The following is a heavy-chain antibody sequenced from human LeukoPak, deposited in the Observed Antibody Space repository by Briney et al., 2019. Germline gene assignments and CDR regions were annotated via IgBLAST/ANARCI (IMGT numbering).Heavy chain of an antibody. CDR3: ARHPRGYSSSWADAFDI. V-gene: IGHV4-39*01. J-gene: IGHJ3*02. D-gene: IGHD6-13*01. CDR2: IYYSGST. CDR1: GGSISSSSYY. Sequence: SETLSLTCTVSGGSISSSSYYWGWIRQPPGKGLEWIGSIYYSGSTYYNPSRKSRVTISVDTSKTQFSLKLTSGTAADTAVYYYARHPRGYSSSWADAFDIWGQGTMVTVSS.